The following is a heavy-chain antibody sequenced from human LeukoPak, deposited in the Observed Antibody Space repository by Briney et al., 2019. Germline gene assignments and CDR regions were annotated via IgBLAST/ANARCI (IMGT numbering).Heavy chain of an antibody. CDR1: GFTVSSNY. D-gene: IGHD6-6*01. CDR3: ARSEGSSDYFDY. CDR2: IYSGGST. J-gene: IGHJ4*02. V-gene: IGHV3-53*05. Sequence: GGSLRLSCAASGFTVSSNYMSWVRQAPGKGLEWVSVIYSGGSTYYADSVKGRFTISRDNSKNTLYLQMNSLRAEDTAVYYCARSEGSSDYFDYWGQGTLVTVSS.